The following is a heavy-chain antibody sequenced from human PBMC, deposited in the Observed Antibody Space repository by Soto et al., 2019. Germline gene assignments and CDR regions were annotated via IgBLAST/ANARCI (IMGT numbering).Heavy chain of an antibody. CDR2: ISGSGGST. CDR3: AKASLLNTFDY. CDR1: GFTFSSYA. V-gene: IGHV3-23*01. J-gene: IGHJ4*02. Sequence: GGSLRLYCADSGFTFSSYAMSWVRQAPGKGLEWVSAISGSGGSTYYADSVKGRFTISRDNSKNTLYLQMNSLRAEDTAVYYCAKASLLNTFDYWGQGTLVTVSS.